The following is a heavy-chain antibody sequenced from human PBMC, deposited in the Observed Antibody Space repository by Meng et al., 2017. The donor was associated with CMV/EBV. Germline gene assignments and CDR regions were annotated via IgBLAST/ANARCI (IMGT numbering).Heavy chain of an antibody. CDR3: AGGIAAAGTRYFDY. CDR2: INHSGST. V-gene: IGHV4-34*01. D-gene: IGHD6-13*01. CDR1: GGSFSGYY. J-gene: IGHJ4*02. Sequence: QVQLQQGGAGLLKPSETLSLTCGVYGGSFSGYYWSWIRQPPGKGLEWIGEINHSGSTNYNPSLKSRVTISVDTSKNQFSLKLSSVTAADTAVYYCAGGIAAAGTRYFDYWGQGTLVTVSS.